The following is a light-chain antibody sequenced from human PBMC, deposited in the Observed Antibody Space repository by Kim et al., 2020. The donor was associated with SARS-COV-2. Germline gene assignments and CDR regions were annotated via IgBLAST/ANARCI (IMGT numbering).Light chain of an antibody. CDR2: DVS. Sequence: QSALTQPASVSGSPGQSITISCTATSSDVGGYNYVSWYQQHPGKAPKLMIYDVSNRPSGVSNRFSGSKSGNTASLTISGLQAEDEADYYCRSYTSSSTPYVFGTGTKVTVL. CDR3: RSYTSSSTPYV. CDR1: SSDVGGYNY. V-gene: IGLV2-14*03. J-gene: IGLJ1*01.